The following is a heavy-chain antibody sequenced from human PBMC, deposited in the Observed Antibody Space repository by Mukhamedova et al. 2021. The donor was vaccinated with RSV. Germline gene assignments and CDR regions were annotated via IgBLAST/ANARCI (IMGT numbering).Heavy chain of an antibody. J-gene: IGHJ5*01. Sequence: FGDYAMSWVRQVPGKGLEWVSLIRSKPYGGTTEYAASVKGRFSISRDDSKSILYLQMNSLITEDTAVYYCTRDRLFDSWGQGTLV. CDR3: TRDRLFDS. V-gene: IGHV3-49*04. CDR2: IRSKPYGGTT. CDR1: FGDYA.